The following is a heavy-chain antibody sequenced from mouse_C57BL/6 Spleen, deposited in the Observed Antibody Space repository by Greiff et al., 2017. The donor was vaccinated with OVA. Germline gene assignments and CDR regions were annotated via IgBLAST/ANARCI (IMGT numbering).Heavy chain of an antibody. D-gene: IGHD3-2*02. V-gene: IGHV1-69*01. CDR1: GYTFTSYW. CDR3: ARSSSSGYIDY. J-gene: IGHJ2*01. CDR2: IDPSDSYT. Sequence: QVQLQQPGAELVMPGASVKLSCKASGYTFTSYWMHWVKQRPGQGLEWIGEIDPSDSYTNYNQKFKGKSTLTVDKSSSTDYMQLSSLTSEDSAVYYCARSSSSGYIDYWGQGTTLTVSS.